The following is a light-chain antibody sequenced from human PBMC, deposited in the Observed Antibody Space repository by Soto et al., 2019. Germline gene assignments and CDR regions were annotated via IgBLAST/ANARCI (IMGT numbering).Light chain of an antibody. Sequence: DIQLTQSPSVLSASVGDTVTITCRASQALSNYLAWYQQASGKAPKLLISAASTLQRGVPSRFSGSGSGTQFTLTISSLQPEDFATYYCQQLNAYPLTFGGGTKVDIK. CDR1: QALSNY. J-gene: IGKJ4*01. V-gene: IGKV1-9*01. CDR3: QQLNAYPLT. CDR2: AAS.